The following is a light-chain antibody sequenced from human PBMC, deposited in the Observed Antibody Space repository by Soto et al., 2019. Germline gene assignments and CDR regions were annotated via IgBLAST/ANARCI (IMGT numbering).Light chain of an antibody. CDR2: GTS. V-gene: IGKV3-20*01. CDR1: QTISSNN. J-gene: IGKJ1*01. CDR3: QQYGSWT. Sequence: IVLTQSPGTLSVSPGERATLSCRASQTISSNNLAWYQQKPDQAPSLLIYGTSSRATGIPDRFSGSGSGTDVTLTISRLEPEDSAIYYCQQYGSWTFGQGTKVEI.